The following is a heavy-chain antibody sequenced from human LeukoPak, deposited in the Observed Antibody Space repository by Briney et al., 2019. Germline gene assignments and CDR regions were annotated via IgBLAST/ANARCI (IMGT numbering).Heavy chain of an antibody. Sequence: GGSLRLSCAASGFTFSSLWMHWVRQAPGKGLVWVSRINSDGKITIYADSVKGRFTISRDIAKNTLYLQMNSLRAEDTGVYYCAKDHYWSIDYWGRGTLVTVSS. CDR3: AKDHYWSIDY. D-gene: IGHD3-3*01. J-gene: IGHJ4*02. CDR1: GFTFSSLW. CDR2: INSDGKIT. V-gene: IGHV3-74*01.